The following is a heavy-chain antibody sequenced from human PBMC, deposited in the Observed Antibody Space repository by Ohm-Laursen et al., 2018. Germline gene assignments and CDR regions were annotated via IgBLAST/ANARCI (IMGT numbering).Heavy chain of an antibody. Sequence: SLRLSCAASGFTFDDYAMTWVRQAPGKGLEWVANIKQDGGQQYYVDSVKGRFTISRDNAKNSLYLQMNSLRAEDTAVYYCASAYSYSTPHYLDYWGQGTLVTVSS. D-gene: IGHD5-18*01. V-gene: IGHV3-7*01. CDR3: ASAYSYSTPHYLDY. J-gene: IGHJ4*02. CDR2: IKQDGGQQ. CDR1: GFTFDDYA.